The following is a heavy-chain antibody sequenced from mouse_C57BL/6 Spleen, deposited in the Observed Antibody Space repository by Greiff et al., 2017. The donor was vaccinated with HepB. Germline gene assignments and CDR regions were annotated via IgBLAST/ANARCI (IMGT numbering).Heavy chain of an antibody. CDR1: GFSLTSYG. J-gene: IGHJ1*03. CDR2: IWSGGST. D-gene: IGHD1-1*01. V-gene: IGHV2-2*01. Sequence: VKVVESGPGLVQPSQSLSITCTVSGFSLTSYGVHWVRQSPGKGLEWLGVIWSGGSTDYNAAFISRLSISKDNSKSQVFFKMNSLQADDTAIYYCARNYVTTVVATSYWYFDVWGTGTTVTVSS. CDR3: ARNYVTTVVATSYWYFDV.